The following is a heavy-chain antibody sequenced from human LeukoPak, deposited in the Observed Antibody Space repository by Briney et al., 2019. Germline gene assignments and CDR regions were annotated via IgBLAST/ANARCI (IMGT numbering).Heavy chain of an antibody. CDR1: GFTFSSYG. CDR3: ARGIGSGWPTYFDY. Sequence: GGSLRLSCAASGFTFSSYGMHWVRQAPGKGLEWVAVIWYDGSNKYYADSVKGRFTISRDNSKNTLYLQMNSLRAEDTAVCYCARGIGSGWPTYFDYWGQGTLITVSS. D-gene: IGHD6-19*01. CDR2: IWYDGSNK. V-gene: IGHV3-33*01. J-gene: IGHJ4*02.